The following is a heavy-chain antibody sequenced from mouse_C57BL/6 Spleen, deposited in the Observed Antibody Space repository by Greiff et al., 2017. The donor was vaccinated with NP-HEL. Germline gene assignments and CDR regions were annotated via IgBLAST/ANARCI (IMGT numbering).Heavy chain of an antibody. D-gene: IGHD2-2*01. CDR2: INPSSGYT. CDR3: ARYGYDTAWFAY. CDR1: GYTFTSYW. V-gene: IGHV1-7*01. J-gene: IGHJ3*01. Sequence: QVQLQQSGAELAKPGASVKLSCKASGYTFTSYWMHWVKQRPGQGLEWIGYINPSSGYTKYNQKFKDKATLTADKSSSTAYMQLSSLTSVDSADYYCARYGYDTAWFAYWGQGTLVTVSA.